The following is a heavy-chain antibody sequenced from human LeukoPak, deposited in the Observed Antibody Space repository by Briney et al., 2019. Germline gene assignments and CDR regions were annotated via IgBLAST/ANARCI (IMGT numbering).Heavy chain of an antibody. Sequence: GGSLRLSCAASGFTFSSYSMSWVRQAPGKGLEWVATIKPDGRDTYYVDSVKGRFTISRDNAKNSLYLQMNSLRAEDTAVYYCARGAYYHSSGYQPTPLHAFDIWGQGTMVTVSS. CDR1: GFTFSSYS. J-gene: IGHJ3*02. CDR3: ARGAYYHSSGYQPTPLHAFDI. CDR2: IKPDGRDT. D-gene: IGHD3-22*01. V-gene: IGHV3-7*01.